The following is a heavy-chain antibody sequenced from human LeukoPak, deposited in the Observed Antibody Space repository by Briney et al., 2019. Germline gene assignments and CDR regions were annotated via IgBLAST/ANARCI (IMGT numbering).Heavy chain of an antibody. CDR2: IYNSGST. CDR1: GGSISSYY. Sequence: SETLSLTCTVPGGSISSYYWSWIRQPPGKGLEWIGYIYNSGSTNYNHSLKSRVTISEDMSNNQFSLKLSSVTAADTAVYYCARALRLWGGNSGIAFDIWGQGTMVTVSS. J-gene: IGHJ3*02. D-gene: IGHD4-23*01. CDR3: ARALRLWGGNSGIAFDI. V-gene: IGHV4-59*01.